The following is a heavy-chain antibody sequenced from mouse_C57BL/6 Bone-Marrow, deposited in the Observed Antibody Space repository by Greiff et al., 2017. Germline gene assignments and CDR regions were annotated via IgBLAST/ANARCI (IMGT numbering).Heavy chain of an antibody. CDR2: IWGDGST. CDR3: AKPFYYGNYAWVAY. V-gene: IGHV2-3*01. D-gene: IGHD2-1*01. CDR1: GFSLTSYG. Sequence: VKLVESGPGLVAPSQSLSITCTVSGFSLTSYGVSWVRQPPGKGLEWLGVIWGDGSTNYHSALISRLSISKDNSKSPVFLKLSSLQTDDTATYYCAKPFYYGNYAWVAYRGEGSLVTVSA. J-gene: IGHJ3*01.